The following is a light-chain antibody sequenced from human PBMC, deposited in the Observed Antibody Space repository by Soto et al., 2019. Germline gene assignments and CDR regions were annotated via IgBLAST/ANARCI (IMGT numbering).Light chain of an antibody. CDR2: ENN. J-gene: IGLJ1*01. V-gene: IGLV1-51*02. Sequence: QSVLLQPPSVSAAPGQKVTISFSGSSPNIGKNYVSWYQQLPGTAPKLLIYENNQRPSRIPDRFSGSKSGTSATLGITGLQTGVEAYYYCGTWDSSLSAGVYVFGTGTKLTVL. CDR3: GTWDSSLSAGVYV. CDR1: SPNIGKNY.